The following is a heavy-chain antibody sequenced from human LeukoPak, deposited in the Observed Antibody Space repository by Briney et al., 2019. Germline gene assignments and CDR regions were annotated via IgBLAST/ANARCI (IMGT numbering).Heavy chain of an antibody. V-gene: IGHV3-74*01. Sequence: GGSLRLSCVASGFTFNNYWLHWVRQAPGKGLVWVSGIIFDGSSTRYADSMKGRFTISRDNSKNTLYLQMNSLRAEDTAVYYCAKVRPDEDIVVVPAAIGDAFDIWGQGTMVTVSS. D-gene: IGHD2-2*02. CDR2: IIFDGSST. J-gene: IGHJ3*02. CDR1: GFTFNNYW. CDR3: AKVRPDEDIVVVPAAIGDAFDI.